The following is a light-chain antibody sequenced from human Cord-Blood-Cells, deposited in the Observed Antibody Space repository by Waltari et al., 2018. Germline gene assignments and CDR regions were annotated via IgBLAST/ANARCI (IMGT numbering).Light chain of an antibody. J-gene: IGKJ4*01. CDR3: QQYGSSPLT. CDR2: SAS. CDR1: QSVSSSY. V-gene: IGKV3-20*01. Sequence: GTLSLSPGERATLSCRASQSVSSSYLAWYQQKPGQAPRLLIYSASSRATGIPDRFSGSGSGTDFTLTISRLEPEDFAVYYCQQYGSSPLTFGGGTKVEIK.